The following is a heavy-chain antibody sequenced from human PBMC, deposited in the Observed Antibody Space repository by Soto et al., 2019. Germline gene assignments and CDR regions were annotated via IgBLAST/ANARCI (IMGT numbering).Heavy chain of an antibody. CDR1: GYTFTGYY. J-gene: IGHJ6*02. D-gene: IGHD6-13*01. Sequence: QVQLVQSGAEVKKPGASVKVSCKASGYTFTGYYMHWVRQAPGQGLEWMGWINPNSGGTNYAQKLQGWVTLTRTTPXSTAYMELSRLRSDDTAVYYCARGIAAAAARGMDVWGQGTTVTVSS. V-gene: IGHV1-2*04. CDR2: INPNSGGT. CDR3: ARGIAAAAARGMDV.